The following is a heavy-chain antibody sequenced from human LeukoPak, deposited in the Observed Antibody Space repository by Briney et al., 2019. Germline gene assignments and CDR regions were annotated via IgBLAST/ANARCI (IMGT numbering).Heavy chain of an antibody. CDR1: GYTFTSYA. CDR3: ARSSGWYDWDFDY. J-gene: IGHJ4*02. D-gene: IGHD6-19*01. V-gene: IGHV1-3*03. CDR2: INAGNGNT. Sequence: ASVKVSCKASGYTFTSYAMHWVRQAPGQRLEWMGWINAGNGNTKYSQEFQGRVTITRDTSASTAYMELSSLRSEDMAVYYCARSSGWYDWDFDYWGQGTLVTVSS.